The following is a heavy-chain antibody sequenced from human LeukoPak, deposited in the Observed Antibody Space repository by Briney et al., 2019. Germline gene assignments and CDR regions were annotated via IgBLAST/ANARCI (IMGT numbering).Heavy chain of an antibody. CDR3: ARERESDFWSGYIYYYYMDV. V-gene: IGHV3-66*01. CDR2: IYSGGST. Sequence: GGSLRLSCAASGFTVSSNYMSWVRQAPGKGLEWVSVIYSGGSTYYADSVKGRFTISRDNAKNSLYLQMNSLRAEDTAVYYCARERESDFWSGYIYYYYMDVWGKGTTVTVSS. D-gene: IGHD3-3*01. CDR1: GFTVSSNY. J-gene: IGHJ6*03.